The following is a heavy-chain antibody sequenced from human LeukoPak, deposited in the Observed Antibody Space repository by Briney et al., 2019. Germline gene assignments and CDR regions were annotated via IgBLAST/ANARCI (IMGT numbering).Heavy chain of an antibody. Sequence: GGSLRLSCAASGFTFSSYGMHWVRQAPGKGLEWVAVIWYDGSSKYYADSVKGRFTISRDISKNTLYLQMNSLRAEDTAVYYCAKDTTARTFDYWGQGTLVTVSS. CDR1: GFTFSSYG. CDR3: AKDTTARTFDY. D-gene: IGHD2-21*02. V-gene: IGHV3-33*06. J-gene: IGHJ4*02. CDR2: IWYDGSSK.